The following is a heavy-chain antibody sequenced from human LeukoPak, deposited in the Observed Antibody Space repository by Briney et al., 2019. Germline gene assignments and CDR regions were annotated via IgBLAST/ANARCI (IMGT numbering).Heavy chain of an antibody. Sequence: SETLSLTCTVSGGSISSSSYYWGWIRQPPGKGLEWIGEIYHSGSTNYNPSLKSRVTISVDKSKNQFSLKLSSVTAADTAVYYCARAGSLVYGDYALFDYWGQGTLVTVSS. D-gene: IGHD4-17*01. J-gene: IGHJ4*02. V-gene: IGHV4-61*05. CDR3: ARAGSLVYGDYALFDY. CDR2: IYHSGST. CDR1: GGSISSSSYY.